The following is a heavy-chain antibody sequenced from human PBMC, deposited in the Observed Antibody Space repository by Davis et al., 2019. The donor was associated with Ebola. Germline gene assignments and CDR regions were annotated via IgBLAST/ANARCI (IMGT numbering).Heavy chain of an antibody. J-gene: IGHJ5*02. Sequence: SETLSLTCAVYGGSFSGYYWSWIRQPPGKGLEWIGYIYYSGSTNYNPSLKSRVTMSVDTSKNQFSLKLNSVTAADTAMYYCARHLGYCISTSCYPSFDPWGQGTLVTVSS. D-gene: IGHD2-2*01. V-gene: IGHV4-59*08. CDR3: ARHLGYCISTSCYPSFDP. CDR2: IYYSGST. CDR1: GGSFSGYY.